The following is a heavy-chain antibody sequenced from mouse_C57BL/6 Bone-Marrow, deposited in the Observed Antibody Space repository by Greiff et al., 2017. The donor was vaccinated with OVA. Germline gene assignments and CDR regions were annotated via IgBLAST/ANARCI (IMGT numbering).Heavy chain of an antibody. Sequence: VQLQQSGAELVRPGASVTLSCTASGFNIKDDYMHWVKQRPEQGLEWIGWIDPENGDTEYASKFQGKATITADTSSNTAYLQLSSLTSEDTAVYYCTPIYYDYFDYWGQGTTLTVSS. D-gene: IGHD2-4*01. CDR3: TPIYYDYFDY. CDR1: GFNIKDDY. J-gene: IGHJ2*01. V-gene: IGHV14-4*01. CDR2: IDPENGDT.